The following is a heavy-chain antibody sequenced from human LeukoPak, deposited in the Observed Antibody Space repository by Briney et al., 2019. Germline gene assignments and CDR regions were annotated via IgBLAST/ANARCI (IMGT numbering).Heavy chain of an antibody. D-gene: IGHD3-22*01. J-gene: IGHJ3*02. V-gene: IGHV7-4-1*02. CDR3: ARNIRSSYDSSGFDAFDI. CDR1: GYTFTSYG. CDR2: INTNTGNP. Sequence: ASVKVSCKASGYTFTSYGISWVRLAPGQGLEWMGWINTNTGNPTYAQGFTGRFVFSLDTSVSTAYLQISSLKAEDTAVYYCARNIRSSYDSSGFDAFDIWGQGTMVTVSS.